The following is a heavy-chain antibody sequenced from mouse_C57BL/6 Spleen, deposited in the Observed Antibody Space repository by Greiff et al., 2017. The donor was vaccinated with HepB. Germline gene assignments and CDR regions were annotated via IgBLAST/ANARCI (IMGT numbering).Heavy chain of an antibody. CDR2: INPGSGGT. Sequence: LVESGAELVRPGTSVKVSCKASGYAFTNYLIEWVKQRPGQGLEWIGVINPGSGGTNYNEKFKGKATLTADKSSSTAYMQLSSLTSEDSAVYFWARTEKTAQATSWFAYWGQGTLVTVSA. V-gene: IGHV1-54*01. D-gene: IGHD3-2*02. J-gene: IGHJ3*01. CDR3: ARTEKTAQATSWFAY. CDR1: GYAFTNYL.